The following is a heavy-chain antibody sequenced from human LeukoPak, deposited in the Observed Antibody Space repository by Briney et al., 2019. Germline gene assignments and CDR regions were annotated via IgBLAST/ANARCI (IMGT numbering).Heavy chain of an antibody. D-gene: IGHD3-10*01. J-gene: IGHJ6*03. CDR1: GGSISSSNYY. CDR2: IYYSGAT. CDR3: ARQISDYYYYYIDV. V-gene: IGHV4-39*01. Sequence: SETLSLTCSVSGGSISSSNYYWGWIRQPPGQGLGWIGTIYYSGATYYNPSLESRVTISEDTSRNQFSLTLRSLTAADTAVYYCARQISDYYYYYIDVWGKGTAVTVSS.